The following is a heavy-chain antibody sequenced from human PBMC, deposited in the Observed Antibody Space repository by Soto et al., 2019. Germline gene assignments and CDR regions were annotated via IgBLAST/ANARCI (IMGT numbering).Heavy chain of an antibody. J-gene: IGHJ4*02. D-gene: IGHD3-3*01. Sequence: GESLKISCNGSGYNFAGYWIAWVRQMPGKGLELMGIIYPSDSDTRYRPSFQGQVTISADKSISPAYLQWSSLRASDTAMYYCARGGVSTRTFDYWGQGTPVNVSS. CDR2: IYPSDSDT. CDR3: ARGGVSTRTFDY. CDR1: GYNFAGYW. V-gene: IGHV5-51*01.